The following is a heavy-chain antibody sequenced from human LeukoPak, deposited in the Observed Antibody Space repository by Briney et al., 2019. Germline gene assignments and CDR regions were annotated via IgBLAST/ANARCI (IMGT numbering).Heavy chain of an antibody. CDR2: INQDGSQK. D-gene: IGHD2-21*02. Sequence: GGSLRLSCAASGFTFSIYWMSGVPQAPGKGLEGGANINQDGSQKYYVDSVKGRFTISRDNAKNSFFLQMSSLRAEDTSVYYCVAGDWGARDSFDLWGRGTMVTVSS. J-gene: IGHJ3*01. CDR3: VAGDWGARDSFDL. CDR1: GFTFSIYW. V-gene: IGHV3-7*01.